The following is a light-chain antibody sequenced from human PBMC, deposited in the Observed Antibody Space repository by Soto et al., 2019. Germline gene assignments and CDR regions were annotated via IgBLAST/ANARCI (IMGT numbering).Light chain of an antibody. CDR1: QRVGSK. CDR3: QPYSYWHPCT. J-gene: IGKJ4*01. Sequence: IVLTQSPATLSLSERERATMSGRDSQRVGSKVARYKQKTGQDPSLLIYGASTRAYGIPLRFIGSGSGKEFTPTISSLLYADFAVSYCQPYSYWHPCTFGRGTKVDIK. V-gene: IGKV3-15*01. CDR2: GAS.